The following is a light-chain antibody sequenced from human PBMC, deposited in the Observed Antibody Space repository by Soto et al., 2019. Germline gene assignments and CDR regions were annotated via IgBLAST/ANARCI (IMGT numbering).Light chain of an antibody. J-gene: IGKJ4*01. V-gene: IGKV1-8*01. Sequence: AIRMTQAPASLSASTGNRLTITCKASQGISSYLAWYQQKPGKAPKLLSYAASTLQSGVPSRFSGSGSGTDFTLTSSRLEPEDFAVYYCQQFSSYPLTFGGGTKVDI. CDR3: QQFSSYPLT. CDR2: AAS. CDR1: QGISSY.